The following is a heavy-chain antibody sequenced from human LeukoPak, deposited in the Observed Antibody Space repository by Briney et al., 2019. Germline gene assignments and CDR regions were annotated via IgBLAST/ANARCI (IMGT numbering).Heavy chain of an antibody. CDR3: ARGRGTTMVRGVITNYFDF. V-gene: IGHV1-2*02. J-gene: IGHJ2*01. Sequence: ASVTVSCKASGYTFTAHYIHWVRQAPGQGLEWMGWIDPYSGGTNYAQKFLGSVTMTGDTSINTAFMELSRLRSDDTAIYYCARGRGTTMVRGVITNYFDFWGRGSLVTLST. CDR1: GYTFTAHY. CDR2: IDPYSGGT. D-gene: IGHD3-10*01.